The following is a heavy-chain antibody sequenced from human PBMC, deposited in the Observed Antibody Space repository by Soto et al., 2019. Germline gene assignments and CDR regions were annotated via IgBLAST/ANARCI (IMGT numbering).Heavy chain of an antibody. V-gene: IGHV4-39*01. CDR3: ARQEPQHTPGPARPNCFDP. D-gene: IGHD1-26*01. J-gene: IGHJ5*01. CDR2: IFHSGST. CDR1: EGSSVSRSRY. Sequence: LCHTCSVSEGSSVSRSRYRGWIRQSPGKGLEWIGSIFHSGSTYYNPSLQSRVIISVNTSKNQFSLNLASVTAADTAVYYCARQEPQHTPGPARPNCFDPWGQGIPVTVYS.